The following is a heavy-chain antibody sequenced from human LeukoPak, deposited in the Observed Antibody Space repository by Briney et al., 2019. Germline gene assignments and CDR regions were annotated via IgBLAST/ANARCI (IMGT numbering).Heavy chain of an antibody. D-gene: IGHD5-24*01. CDR2: ISGSGGST. CDR1: GFTFSSYA. Sequence: PGGSLRLSCAASGFTFSSYAMSWVRQAPGKGLEWVSAISGSGGSTYYADSVKGRFTISRDNSKNTLYLQMNSLRAEDTAVYYCAKDLQARIKMATIPYWGQGTLVTVSS. J-gene: IGHJ4*02. CDR3: AKDLQARIKMATIPY. V-gene: IGHV3-23*01.